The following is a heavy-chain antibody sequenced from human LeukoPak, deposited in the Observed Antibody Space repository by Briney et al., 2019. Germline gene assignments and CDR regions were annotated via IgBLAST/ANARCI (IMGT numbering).Heavy chain of an antibody. Sequence: PSQTLSLTCTVSGGSISSGSSYWTWIRQPAGKGLEWIGRIYTSGSTNYNPSLKSRVSISVDTSKNQFSLRLSSVTAADTAMYYCARFTGYCSSPSCYPNAYDIWGQGTMVTVSS. D-gene: IGHD2-2*03. CDR3: ARFTGYCSSPSCYPNAYDI. CDR1: GGSISSGSSY. V-gene: IGHV4-61*02. CDR2: IYTSGST. J-gene: IGHJ3*02.